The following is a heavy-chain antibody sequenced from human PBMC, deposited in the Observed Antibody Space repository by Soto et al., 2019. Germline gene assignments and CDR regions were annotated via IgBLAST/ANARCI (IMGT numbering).Heavy chain of an antibody. CDR1: GGSLSGYY. CDR2: VKDGGHT. Sequence: QVQLQQWGAGLLKPSETLSLNCAVTGGSLSGYYWSWIRQAPGKGLEWIGEVKDGGHTNYSPSLRGRVTISSDTSNYQFSLRLNSVTAADTGVYYCARGQEGVVATHWDQGSLVTVSS. D-gene: IGHD5-12*01. V-gene: IGHV4-34*01. J-gene: IGHJ4*02. CDR3: ARGQEGVVATH.